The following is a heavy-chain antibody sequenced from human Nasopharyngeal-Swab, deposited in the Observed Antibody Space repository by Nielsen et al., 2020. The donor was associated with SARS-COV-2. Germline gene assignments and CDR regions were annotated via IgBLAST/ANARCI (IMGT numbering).Heavy chain of an antibody. CDR2: ISYDGSNK. Sequence: GESLKISCAASGFTFSSYAMHWVRQAPGKGLEWVAVISYDGSNKYYADSVKGRFTISRDNSKNTLYLQMNSLRAEDTAVYYCARDPGYGDYEICWGQGTLVTVSS. J-gene: IGHJ4*02. CDR1: GFTFSSYA. D-gene: IGHD4-17*01. V-gene: IGHV3-30*04. CDR3: ARDPGYGDYEIC.